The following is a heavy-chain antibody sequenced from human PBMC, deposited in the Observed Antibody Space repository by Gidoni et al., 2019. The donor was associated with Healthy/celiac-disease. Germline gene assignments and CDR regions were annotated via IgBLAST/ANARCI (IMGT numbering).Heavy chain of an antibody. J-gene: IGHJ3*02. D-gene: IGHD3-9*01. Sequence: EVQLLESGGGLVQPGGSLRLSCAASGFPFSSYAMSWVRQAPGKGLEWVSAISGSGGSTYYADSVKGRFTISRDNSKNTLYLQMNSLRAEDTAVYYCAKDDTWLFTRLGAFDIWGQGTMVTVSS. V-gene: IGHV3-23*01. CDR1: GFPFSSYA. CDR2: ISGSGGST. CDR3: AKDDTWLFTRLGAFDI.